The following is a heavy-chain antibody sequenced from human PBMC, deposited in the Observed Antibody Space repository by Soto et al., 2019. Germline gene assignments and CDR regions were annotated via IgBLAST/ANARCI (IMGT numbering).Heavy chain of an antibody. CDR3: ARHGEVVQSKLSPNWFDP. CDR1: GYNFPDYW. J-gene: IGHJ5*02. Sequence: GESLHISWKGLGYNFPDYWIAWVRQMPGKGLEYMGIIYPGDSDTRYSPSFQGQVTISADKSISTAYLQWNSLEASDTAMYYCARHGEVVQSKLSPNWFDPRGPATPLSVSS. CDR2: IYPGDSDT. V-gene: IGHV5-51*01.